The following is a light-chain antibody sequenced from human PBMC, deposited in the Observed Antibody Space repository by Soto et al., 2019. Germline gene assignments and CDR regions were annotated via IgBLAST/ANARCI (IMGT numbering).Light chain of an antibody. V-gene: IGLV2-14*03. J-gene: IGLJ1*01. Sequence: QSPLTQPASVSGSPGQSIAISCTGASSDIGAYNYVSWHQQHPGKAPKLMIYDVNNRPSGVSDRFSGSKSGYTASLTISGLQAEDEAEYYCISYTTSGTYVFGTGTKLTVL. CDR1: SSDIGAYNY. CDR2: DVN. CDR3: ISYTTSGTYV.